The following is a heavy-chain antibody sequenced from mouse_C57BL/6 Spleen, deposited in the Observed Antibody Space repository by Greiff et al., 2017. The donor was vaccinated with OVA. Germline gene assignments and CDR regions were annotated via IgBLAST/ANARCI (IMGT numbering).Heavy chain of an antibody. J-gene: IGHJ3*01. V-gene: IGHV5-4*01. CDR1: GFTFSSYA. CDR2: ISDGGSYT. Sequence: EVMLVESGGDLVKPGGSLKLSCAASGFTFSSYAMSWVRQTPEKRLEWVATISDGGSYTYYPDNVKGRFTISRDNAKNNLYLQMSHLKSEDTAMYYCARDSNWFAYWGQGTLVTVSA. CDR3: ARDSNWFAY. D-gene: IGHD2-5*01.